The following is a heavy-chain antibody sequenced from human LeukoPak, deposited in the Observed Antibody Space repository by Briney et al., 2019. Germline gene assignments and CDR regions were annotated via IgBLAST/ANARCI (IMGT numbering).Heavy chain of an antibody. CDR3: ARGTLFAVVVAALDY. CDR2: INAGNGNT. D-gene: IGHD2-15*01. Sequence: ASVKVSCRASGYTSTSYAMHWVRQAPGQRLEWMGWINAGNGNTKYSQEFQGRVTMTTDTSTSTAYMELRSLRSDDTAVYYCARGTLFAVVVAALDYWGQGTLVTVSS. J-gene: IGHJ4*02. V-gene: IGHV1-3*01. CDR1: GYTSTSYA.